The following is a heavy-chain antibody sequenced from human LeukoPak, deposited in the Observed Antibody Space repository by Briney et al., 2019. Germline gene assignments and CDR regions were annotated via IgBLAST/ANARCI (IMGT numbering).Heavy chain of an antibody. J-gene: IGHJ6*02. V-gene: IGHV4-61*01. Sequence: SETLSLTCTVSGGSVSSSIYYWSWIRQSPGKGLEWIGYIYYTGSTNYNPSLKSRVTISGDTSKNQFSLKLSSVTAADTAVYYCARYGKGSLYYYGMDVWGQGTTVTVSS. D-gene: IGHD3-10*01. CDR3: ARYGKGSLYYYGMDV. CDR1: GGSVSSSIYY. CDR2: IYYTGST.